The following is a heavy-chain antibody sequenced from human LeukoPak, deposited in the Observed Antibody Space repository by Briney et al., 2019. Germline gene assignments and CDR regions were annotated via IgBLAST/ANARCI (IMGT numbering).Heavy chain of an antibody. Sequence: SETLSLTCAVYGGSFSGYYWSWIRQPPGKGLEWIGEINHSGSTNYNPSLKSRVTISVDTSKNQFSLKPSSVTAADTAVYYCARVSYYGDYGVDYWGQGTLVTVSS. CDR3: ARVSYYGDYGVDY. V-gene: IGHV4-34*01. J-gene: IGHJ4*02. CDR2: INHSGST. CDR1: GGSFSGYY. D-gene: IGHD4-17*01.